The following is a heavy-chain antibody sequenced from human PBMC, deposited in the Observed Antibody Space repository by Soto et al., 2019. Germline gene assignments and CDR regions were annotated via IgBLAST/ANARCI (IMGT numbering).Heavy chain of an antibody. CDR1: GGSIRSYY. J-gene: IGHJ6*02. CDR3: ATGGGRFNYGLDV. Sequence: PSETLSLTCTVSGGSIRSYYWSWIRQPPGKRLEWIGYIYYSAYTNYNPSLKSRVTISVDTSKNQLSLKLSSVTAADTAVYYCATGGGRFNYGLDVWGQGTTVTASS. CDR2: IYYSAYT. V-gene: IGHV4-59*01. D-gene: IGHD3-10*01.